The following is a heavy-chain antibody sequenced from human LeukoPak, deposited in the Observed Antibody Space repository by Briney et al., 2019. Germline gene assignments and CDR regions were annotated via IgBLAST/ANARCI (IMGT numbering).Heavy chain of an antibody. CDR2: IYYSGST. V-gene: IGHV4-30-4*01. D-gene: IGHD3-22*01. CDR3: ARSEYYYDSSGYYYHYYFDY. J-gene: IGHJ4*02. Sequence: SETLSLTCTVSGGSISSGDYYWSWIRQPPGKGLEWIGYIYYSGSTYYNPSLKSRVTISVDTSKKQFSPKLSSVTAADTAVYYCARSEYYYDSSGYYYHYYFDYWGQGTLVTVSS. CDR1: GGSISSGDYY.